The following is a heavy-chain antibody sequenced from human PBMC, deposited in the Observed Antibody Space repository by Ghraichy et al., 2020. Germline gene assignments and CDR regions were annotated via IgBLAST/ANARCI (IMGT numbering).Heavy chain of an antibody. Sequence: LSLTCVASAFTVSNNYMPWVRQAPGKGLEWVSVIYSGGNTNFADSVKGRFTISRDNSKNTLYLHMNSLRAEDTAVYYCARGQGDYYYYARDVWGQGTKVTVSS. CDR3: ARGQGDYYYYARDV. CDR1: AFTVSNNY. J-gene: IGHJ6*02. CDR2: IYSGGNT. V-gene: IGHV3-66*01. D-gene: IGHD3-16*01.